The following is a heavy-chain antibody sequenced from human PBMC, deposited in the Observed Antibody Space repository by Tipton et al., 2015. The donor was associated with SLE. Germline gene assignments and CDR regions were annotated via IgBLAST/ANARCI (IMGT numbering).Heavy chain of an antibody. V-gene: IGHV4-34*01. D-gene: IGHD6-19*01. Sequence: TLSLTCAVYGGSFSGYYWSWIRQPPGKGLEWIGEINHSGSTNYNPSLKGRVTISVDTSKNQFSLKLSSVTAADTAVYYCARVPYSSGWTRWAFDIWGQGTMVTVSS. CDR1: GGSFSGYY. CDR2: INHSGST. CDR3: ARVPYSSGWTRWAFDI. J-gene: IGHJ3*02.